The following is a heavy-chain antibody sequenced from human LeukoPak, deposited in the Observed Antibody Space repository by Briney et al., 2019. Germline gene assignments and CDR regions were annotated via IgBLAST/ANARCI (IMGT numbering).Heavy chain of an antibody. V-gene: IGHV3-23*01. D-gene: IGHD2-21*01. CDR3: AKDVRNSFAAYGMDV. CDR2: ISGSGGST. J-gene: IGHJ6*02. CDR1: GFTFSSYA. Sequence: GGSLRLSCAASGFTFSSYAMSWVRQAPGKGLEWVSAISGSGGSTYYADSVKGRFTISRDNPKNTLYLQMNSLRAEDTAVYYCAKDVRNSFAAYGMDVWGQGTTVTVSS.